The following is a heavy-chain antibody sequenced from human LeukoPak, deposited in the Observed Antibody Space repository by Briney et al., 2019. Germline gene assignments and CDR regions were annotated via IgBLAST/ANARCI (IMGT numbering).Heavy chain of an antibody. V-gene: IGHV1-18*01. D-gene: IGHD1/OR15-1a*01. J-gene: IGHJ4*02. CDR3: ARVTGTMYGLSVSSRPFDY. CDR2: ISAYNGDT. CDR1: GYTFTSYG. Sequence: ASVKVSCKASGYTFTSYGVSWVRQAPGQGLEWLGWISAYNGDTNYAQSFQGRVTMTTDASTSTAYMELRSLRSDDTAVYYCARVTGTMYGLSVSSRPFDYWGQGTLVTVSS.